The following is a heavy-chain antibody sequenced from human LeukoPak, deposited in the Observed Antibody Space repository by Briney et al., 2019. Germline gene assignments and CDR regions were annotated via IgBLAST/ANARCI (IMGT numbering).Heavy chain of an antibody. CDR3: ARIGSSNEEVGY. CDR2: IYHSGST. D-gene: IGHD1-26*01. V-gene: IGHV4-38-2*02. Sequence: SETLSLTCTVSGYSISSDYYWGWIRQPPGKGLEWNGSIYHSGSTYYNPSLKSRVTISVDTSKNQFSLKLSSVTAADTAIYYCARIGSSNEEVGYWGQGTLVTVSS. CDR1: GYSISSDYY. J-gene: IGHJ4*02.